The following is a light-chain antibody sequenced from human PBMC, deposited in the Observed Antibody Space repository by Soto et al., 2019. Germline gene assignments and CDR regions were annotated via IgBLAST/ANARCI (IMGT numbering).Light chain of an antibody. Sequence: EILLTQSPATLSLSAGKRATLSCRAGQTISNYLAWYQQKPGQAPRLLIYDASNRATDIPARFSGSGSGTDFTLTISSLEPDDFAVYYCQHGGAFGPGTKVEIK. CDR2: DAS. CDR1: QTISNY. V-gene: IGKV3-11*01. J-gene: IGKJ3*01. CDR3: QHGGA.